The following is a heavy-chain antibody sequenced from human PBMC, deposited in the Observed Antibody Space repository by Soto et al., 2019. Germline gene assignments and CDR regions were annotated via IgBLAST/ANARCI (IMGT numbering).Heavy chain of an antibody. D-gene: IGHD3-22*01. V-gene: IGHV3-48*02. CDR3: ARNYDPAAGPAFDI. CDR1: GFTFSSYS. Sequence: GGSLRLSCAASGFTFSSYSMNWVRQAPGKGLEWVSYISSSSSSTIYYADSVKGRFTISRDNAKNSLYLQMNSLRDEDTAVYYCARNYDPAAGPAFDIWGQGTMVTVSS. CDR2: ISSSSSSTI. J-gene: IGHJ3*02.